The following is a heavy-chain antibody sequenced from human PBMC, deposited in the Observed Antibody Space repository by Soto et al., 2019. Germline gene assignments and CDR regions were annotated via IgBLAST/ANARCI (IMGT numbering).Heavy chain of an antibody. J-gene: IGHJ6*02. CDR3: ARDGYCVSSSCSFLPDA. D-gene: IGHD2-2*03. V-gene: IGHV3-74*01. CDR2: INSDGSDS. Sequence: GGSLRLSCTASGFTFSNFWMHWVRQAPGKGLVWVSHINSDGSDSTYADSVKGRFTISRDNAKNTLYLQMNSLRAEDTAVYYCARDGYCVSSSCSFLPDAWGQGTTVTVSS. CDR1: GFTFSNFW.